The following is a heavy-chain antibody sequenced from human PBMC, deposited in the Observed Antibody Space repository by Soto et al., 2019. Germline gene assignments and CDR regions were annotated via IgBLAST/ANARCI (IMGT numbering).Heavy chain of an antibody. V-gene: IGHV3-30-3*01. CDR2: ISYDGSNK. D-gene: IGHD3-3*01. Sequence: PGGSLRLSCAASGFTFSSYAMHWVRQAPGKGLEWVAVISYDGSNKYYADSVKGRFTISRDNSKNTLYLQMNSLRAEDTAVYYCARTGVTIFGVVIIEDLFDYWGQGTLVTVSS. J-gene: IGHJ4*02. CDR1: GFTFSSYA. CDR3: ARTGVTIFGVVIIEDLFDY.